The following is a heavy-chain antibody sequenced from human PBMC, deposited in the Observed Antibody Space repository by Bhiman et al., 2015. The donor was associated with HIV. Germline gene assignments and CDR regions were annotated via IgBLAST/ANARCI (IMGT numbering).Heavy chain of an antibody. D-gene: IGHD1-26*01. J-gene: IGHJ4*02. CDR1: GFTFSDYS. Sequence: VQLVESGGGLVKPGRSLRLSCAASGFTFSDYSMSWIRQAPGKGLEWVSHISTTGSTIHYADSVKGRFTISRDNAKNSLSLQMSRLRAEDTAVYYCTKDQYSGSYVGGGFDYWGQGTLVTVSS. CDR2: ISTTGSTI. CDR3: TKDQYSGSYVGGGFDY. V-gene: IGHV3-11*04.